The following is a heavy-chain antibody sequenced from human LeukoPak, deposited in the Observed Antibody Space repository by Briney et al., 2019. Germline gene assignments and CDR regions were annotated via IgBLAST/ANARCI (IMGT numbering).Heavy chain of an antibody. CDR3: ARTLYCSSTSCSSAVAY. J-gene: IGHJ4*02. CDR1: GFTFSIYTM. CDR2: IYHSGST. Sequence: SGGSLRLSCAASGFTFSIYTMSWVRQPPGKGREGIGEIYHSGSTNYNPSLKSRVTISVDKSKNPFSLKLSSVTAADTAVYYCARTLYCSSTSCSSAVAYWGQGTLVTVSS. D-gene: IGHD2-2*01. V-gene: IGHV4-4*02.